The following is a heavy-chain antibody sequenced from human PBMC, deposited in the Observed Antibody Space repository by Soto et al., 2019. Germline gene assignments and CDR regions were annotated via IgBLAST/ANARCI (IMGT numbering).Heavy chain of an antibody. Sequence: QVQLQESGPGLVKPSETLSLTCTVSGRSISSYYWSWIRQPPGKGLEWIGYIYYSWSTNYNPSLKSRVTISVDTSKNQFSLKLSSVTAADTAVYYCARGSGYDFWSGYSQYYFDYWGQGTLVTVSS. D-gene: IGHD3-3*01. V-gene: IGHV4-59*01. CDR1: GRSISSYY. CDR3: ARGSGYDFWSGYSQYYFDY. CDR2: IYYSWST. J-gene: IGHJ4*02.